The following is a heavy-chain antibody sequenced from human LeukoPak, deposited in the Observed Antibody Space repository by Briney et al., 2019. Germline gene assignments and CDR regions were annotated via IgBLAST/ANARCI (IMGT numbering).Heavy chain of an antibody. J-gene: IGHJ5*02. CDR3: ARGSWELRGLDP. V-gene: IGHV4-34*01. CDR2: INHSGST. CDR1: GGSFSGYY. Sequence: KTSETLSLTCAVYGGSFSGYYWSWIRQAPGKGLEWIGEINHSGSTNYNPSLKSRVTISVDTSKNQFSLKLSSVTAADTAVYYCARGSWELRGLDPWGQGTLVTVSS. D-gene: IGHD1-26*01.